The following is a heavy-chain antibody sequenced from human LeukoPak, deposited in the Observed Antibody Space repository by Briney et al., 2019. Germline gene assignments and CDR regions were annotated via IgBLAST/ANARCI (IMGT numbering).Heavy chain of an antibody. CDR2: IYTSGST. CDR3: ARQLPPHLANSKDIVVVPAAIGSIGI. V-gene: IGHV4-4*07. Sequence: SETLSLTCTVSGGSISSYYWSWIRQPAGKGLEWIGRIYTSGSTYYNPSLKSRVTISVDTSKNQFSLKLSSVTAADTAVYYCARQLPPHLANSKDIVVVPAAIGSIGIWGQGTMVTVSS. J-gene: IGHJ3*02. CDR1: GGSISSYY. D-gene: IGHD2-2*01.